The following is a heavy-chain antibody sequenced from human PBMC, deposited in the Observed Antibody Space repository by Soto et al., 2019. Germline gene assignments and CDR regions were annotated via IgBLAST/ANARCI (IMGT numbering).Heavy chain of an antibody. V-gene: IGHV3-23*01. D-gene: IGHD2-8*02. J-gene: IGHJ5*02. CDR1: GFSFIDYA. CDR2: IGGRGGNA. CDR3: ARARHSGGLAGSYDS. Sequence: GGSLRLSCAAPGFSFIDYAINWVRQVPGRGLEYVAGIGGRGGNAFYADSMKGRFSISRDNSKNTVYLHMHNLRVDDSAMYYCARARHSGGLAGSYDSWGQGTLVTVSS.